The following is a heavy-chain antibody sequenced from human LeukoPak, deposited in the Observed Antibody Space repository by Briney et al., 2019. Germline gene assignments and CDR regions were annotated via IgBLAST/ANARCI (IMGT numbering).Heavy chain of an antibody. V-gene: IGHV3-21*01. D-gene: IGHD3-22*01. Sequence: GGSLRLSCAASGFTFRSYTMNWVRQTPGKGLEWVSYISSSSSYIYYADSVKGRFTVYRDKAKNSLYLKMNSLRADDTAVYYCARDRRFYYDSSDNDAFDIWGQGTMVTVSS. CDR2: ISSSSSYI. CDR3: ARDRRFYYDSSDNDAFDI. J-gene: IGHJ3*02. CDR1: GFTFRSYT.